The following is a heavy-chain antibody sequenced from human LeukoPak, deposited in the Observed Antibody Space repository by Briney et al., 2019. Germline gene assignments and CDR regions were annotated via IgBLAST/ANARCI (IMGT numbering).Heavy chain of an antibody. CDR1: GFTVTSNY. CDR2: IYSGATT. D-gene: IGHD7-27*01. V-gene: IGHV3-66*01. Sequence: RPGGSLRLSCAASGFTVTSNYMSWVRQAPGKGLEWVSVIYSGATTYYADSVKGKFTISRDTSKNTLYLQMISLRAEDTAVYYCARVALSGGDFDYWGEGTLVTVSS. CDR3: ARVALSGGDFDY. J-gene: IGHJ4*02.